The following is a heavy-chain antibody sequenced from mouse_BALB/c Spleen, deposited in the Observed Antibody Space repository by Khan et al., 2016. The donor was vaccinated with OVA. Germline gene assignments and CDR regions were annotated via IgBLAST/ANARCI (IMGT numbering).Heavy chain of an antibody. Sequence: QVQLQQSGAELVKAGASVKMSCKASGYTFTSYWMHWVKQRLGQGLEWFAETNPTNGRTYYNEKFKSKATLTVAKSSSTAYMLLSGQTFEDSAVYYCARIKKIVATYFDYWGQGTTLTVSS. V-gene: IGHV1S81*02. J-gene: IGHJ2*01. CDR3: ARIKKIVATYFDY. CDR1: GYTFTSYW. D-gene: IGHD1-1*01. CDR2: TNPTNGRT.